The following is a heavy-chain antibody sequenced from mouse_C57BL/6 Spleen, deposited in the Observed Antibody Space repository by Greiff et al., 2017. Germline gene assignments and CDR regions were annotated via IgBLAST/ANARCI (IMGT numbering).Heavy chain of an antibody. D-gene: IGHD1-1*02. CDR1: GYTFTDYE. V-gene: IGHV1-15*01. J-gene: IGHJ1*03. CDR2: IDPETGGT. Sequence: QVQLQQSGAELVRPGASVTLSCKASGYTFTDYEMHWVKQTPVHGLEWIGAIDPETGGTTYNQKFKGKAILTADKSSSPAYMELRSLTSEDSAVYYCTRGGGPWYFDVWGTGTTVTVSS. CDR3: TRGGGPWYFDV.